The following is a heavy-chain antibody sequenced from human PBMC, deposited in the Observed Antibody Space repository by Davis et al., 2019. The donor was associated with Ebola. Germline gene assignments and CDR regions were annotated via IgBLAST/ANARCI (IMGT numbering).Heavy chain of an antibody. CDR1: GFTFSSYG. Sequence: GGSLRLSCPASGFTFSSYGMHWVRQAPGKGLEWVANIKQEGSEKYYVDSVKGRFTISRDNAKNSLYLQMNSLRAEDTAVYYCAREGGVDWNYFRHFDYWGQGTLVTVSS. D-gene: IGHD1-7*01. CDR3: AREGGVDWNYFRHFDY. V-gene: IGHV3-7*01. CDR2: IKQEGSEK. J-gene: IGHJ4*02.